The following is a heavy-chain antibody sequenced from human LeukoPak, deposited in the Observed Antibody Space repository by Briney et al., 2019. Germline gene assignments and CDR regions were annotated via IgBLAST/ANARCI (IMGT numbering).Heavy chain of an antibody. V-gene: IGHV3-21*01. CDR2: ISSSSSYI. CDR1: GFTVSSNY. CDR3: ARDLGLLPYYYYMDV. D-gene: IGHD2-15*01. Sequence: PGGSLRLSCAASGFTVSSNYMNWVRQAPGKGLEWVSSISSSSSYIYYADSVKGRFTISRDNAKNSLYLQMNSLRAEDTAVYYCARDLGLLPYYYYMDVWGKGTTVTVSS. J-gene: IGHJ6*03.